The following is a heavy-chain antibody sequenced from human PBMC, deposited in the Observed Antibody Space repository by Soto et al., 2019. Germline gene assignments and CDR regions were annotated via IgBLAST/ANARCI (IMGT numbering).Heavy chain of an antibody. Sequence: GASVKVSCKASGFDFVSFGIQFLRQTRGRGLEWIGWIVVVSGSTNYARHLQGRVAISRDMSSSTAYLDLYDLKSDDTAVYFCSADHPHMAMGWPVWGQGTTVTVSS. J-gene: IGHJ6*02. CDR1: GFDFVSFG. CDR3: SADHPHMAMGWPV. CDR2: IVVVSGST. V-gene: IGHV1-58*02. D-gene: IGHD1-26*01.